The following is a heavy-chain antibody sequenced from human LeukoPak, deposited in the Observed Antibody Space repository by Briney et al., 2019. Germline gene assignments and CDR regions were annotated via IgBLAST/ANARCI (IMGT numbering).Heavy chain of an antibody. CDR1: GYTFTGYY. D-gene: IGHD6-19*01. CDR3: AREGRAVAGLYYFDY. J-gene: IGHJ4*02. CDR2: INPNSGGT. Sequence: ASVKVSCKASGYTFTGYYMHWVRQAPGQGLEWMGWINPNSGGTNYAQKLQGRVTMTTDTSTSTAYMELRSLRSDDTAVYYCAREGRAVAGLYYFDYWGQGTLVTVSS. V-gene: IGHV1-2*02.